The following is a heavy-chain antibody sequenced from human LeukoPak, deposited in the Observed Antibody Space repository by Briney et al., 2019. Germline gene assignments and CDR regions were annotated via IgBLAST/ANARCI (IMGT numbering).Heavy chain of an antibody. Sequence: PGRSLRLSCAASGFTFSSYGMPWVRQAPGKGLEWVAVISYDGSNKYYADSVKGRFTISRDNSKNTLYLQMNSLRAEDTAVYYCRMDYSSSDYWGQGTLVTVSS. CDR2: ISYDGSNK. CDR3: RMDYSSSDY. J-gene: IGHJ4*02. D-gene: IGHD6-6*01. V-gene: IGHV3-30*03. CDR1: GFTFSSYG.